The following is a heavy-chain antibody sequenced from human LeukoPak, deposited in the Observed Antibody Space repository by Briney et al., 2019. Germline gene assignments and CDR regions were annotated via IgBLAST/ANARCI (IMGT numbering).Heavy chain of an antibody. CDR2: ISYDGSNK. CDR1: GFTFSSYA. Sequence: GRSLRLSCAASGFTFSSYAMHWVRQAPGKGLEWVAVISYDGSNKYYADSVKGRFTISRDNSKNTLYLQMNSLRAEDTAVHYCAGSSTSCYLSCYYYGMDVWGQGPRSPSP. D-gene: IGHD2-2*01. V-gene: IGHV3-30-3*01. J-gene: IGHJ6*02. CDR3: AGSSTSCYLSCYYYGMDV.